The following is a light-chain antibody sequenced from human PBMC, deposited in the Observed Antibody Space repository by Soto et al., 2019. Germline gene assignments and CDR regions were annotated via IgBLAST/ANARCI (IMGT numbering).Light chain of an antibody. Sequence: IHRTQSPSTLTASVGDRVVITCRASQSISNWLAWYQQKTGRLPRLLIYQASTLESGVPSRFSGSGSGTEFTLTISSLQPDDFATYYCQQYNTYLWTFGQRTKV. J-gene: IGKJ1*01. CDR2: QAS. CDR1: QSISNW. V-gene: IGKV1-5*03. CDR3: QQYNTYLWT.